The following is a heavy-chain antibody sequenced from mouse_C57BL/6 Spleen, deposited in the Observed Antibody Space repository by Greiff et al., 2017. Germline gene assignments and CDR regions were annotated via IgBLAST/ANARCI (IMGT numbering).Heavy chain of an antibody. Sequence: EVMLVESEAGLVQPGSSMKLSCTASGFTFSDYYMAWVRQVPEQGLEWVANINSDGSSTYYLDYLKSRFIISRDNAENILYLQMSGLKSEDTATYYGARDDPGRTKDYWGQGTSVTVSS. V-gene: IGHV5-16*01. CDR2: INSDGSST. CDR1: GFTFSDYY. D-gene: IGHD1-1*02. J-gene: IGHJ4*01. CDR3: ARDDPGRTKDY.